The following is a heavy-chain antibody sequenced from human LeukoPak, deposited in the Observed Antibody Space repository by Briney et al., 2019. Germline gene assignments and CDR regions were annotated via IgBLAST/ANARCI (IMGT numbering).Heavy chain of an antibody. D-gene: IGHD3-22*01. CDR3: ARVQAMIVVASYYFDY. CDR2: INPNSGGT. Sequence: ASVKVSCKASGYTFTGYYMHWVRQAPGQGLEWMGWINPNSGGTNYAQKFQGGVTMTRDTSISTAYMELSRLRSDDTAVYYCARVQAMIVVASYYFDYWGQGTLVTVSS. CDR1: GYTFTGYY. V-gene: IGHV1-2*02. J-gene: IGHJ4*02.